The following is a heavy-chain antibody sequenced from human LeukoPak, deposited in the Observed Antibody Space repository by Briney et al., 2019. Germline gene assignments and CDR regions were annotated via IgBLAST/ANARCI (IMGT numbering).Heavy chain of an antibody. CDR3: ARDLAAWDV. Sequence: GGSLTLSCPASGLTFSNYWMSWVRQAPGKGLEWVANINPDGSEKYSVDSVTGRFTISRDNGENTMFLEMNNLRAEDSGVYYCARDLAAWDVWGKGTTVTVSS. CDR2: INPDGSEK. J-gene: IGHJ6*04. CDR1: GLTFSNYW. V-gene: IGHV3-7*01.